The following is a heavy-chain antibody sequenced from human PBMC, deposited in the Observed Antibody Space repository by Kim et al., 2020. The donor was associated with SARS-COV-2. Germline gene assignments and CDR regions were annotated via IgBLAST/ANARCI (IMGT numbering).Heavy chain of an antibody. CDR3: ARAGYYDSSGHYF. D-gene: IGHD3-22*01. J-gene: IGHJ2*01. CDR1: GFIVRNTY. V-gene: IGHV3-66*01. Sequence: GGSLRLSCAPSGFIVRNTYLSWVRQAPGKGLEWVSLIFSDGRTFYADSVKGRFTVSKDNSKDTLYLQMNSLGAEDTAVYFCARAGYYDSSGHYF. CDR2: IFSDGRT.